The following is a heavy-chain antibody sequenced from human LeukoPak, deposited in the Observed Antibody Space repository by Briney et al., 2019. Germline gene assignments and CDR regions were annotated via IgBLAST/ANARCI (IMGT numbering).Heavy chain of an antibody. CDR2: ISYDGSNK. Sequence: PGGSLRLSCAASGFTFSSYGMHWVRQAPGKGLEWVAVISYDGSNKYYADSVKGRFTISRDNSKNTLYLQMNSLRAEDTAVYYCAKDFWSGSYSPWFDPWGQGTLVTVSS. V-gene: IGHV3-30*18. D-gene: IGHD1-26*01. J-gene: IGHJ5*02. CDR1: GFTFSSYG. CDR3: AKDFWSGSYSPWFDP.